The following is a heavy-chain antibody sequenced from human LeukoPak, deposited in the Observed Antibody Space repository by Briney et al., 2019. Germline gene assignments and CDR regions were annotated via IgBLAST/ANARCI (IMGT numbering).Heavy chain of an antibody. D-gene: IGHD3-22*01. J-gene: IGHJ1*01. CDR1: GYTFTGYY. V-gene: IGHV1-2*02. CDR2: INPNSGGT. CDR3: ARGFEYYYYSSGFYLSAEYFQH. Sequence: ASVKVSCKASGYTFTGYYMHWVRQAPGQGLEWMGWINPNSGGTNYAQKIQGRVTMTRDTSISTAYMELSRLRSDDTAVYYCARGFEYYYYSSGFYLSAEYFQHWGQGTLVTVSS.